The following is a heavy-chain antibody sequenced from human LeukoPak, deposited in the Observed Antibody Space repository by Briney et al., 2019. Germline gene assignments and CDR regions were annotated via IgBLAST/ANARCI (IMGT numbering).Heavy chain of an antibody. CDR1: GYSLSSGYH. CDR3: ARDWAGSGSFPL. J-gene: IGHJ4*02. Sequence: PSETLSLTCAVSGYSLSSGYHWGWIRQPPGKGLEWIGSIYHSGSTYYNPSLKSRVTMSVDTSKNQFSLKLSSVTAADTAVYYCARDWAGSGSFPLWGQGTLVTVSS. CDR2: IYHSGST. V-gene: IGHV4-38-2*02. D-gene: IGHD3-10*01.